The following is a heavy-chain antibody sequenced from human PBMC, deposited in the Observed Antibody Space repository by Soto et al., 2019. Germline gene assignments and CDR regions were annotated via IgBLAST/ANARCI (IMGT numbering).Heavy chain of an antibody. V-gene: IGHV3-7*03. CDR2: INQDGRKK. Sequence: PGGSLRLSCAASGFSFSNYWMSWVRQAPGKGLEWVANINQDGRKKFYVDSVKGRFTISRDNAKKSLHLQMNSLRADDTAVYYCARDAYYDERNGYFDSWGQGTLVTVSS. J-gene: IGHJ4*02. CDR1: GFSFSNYW. CDR3: ARDAYYDERNGYFDS. D-gene: IGHD3-22*01.